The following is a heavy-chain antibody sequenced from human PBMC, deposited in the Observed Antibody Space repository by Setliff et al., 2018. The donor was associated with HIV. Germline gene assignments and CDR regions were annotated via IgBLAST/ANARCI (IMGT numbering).Heavy chain of an antibody. J-gene: IGHJ3*01. D-gene: IGHD7-27*01. V-gene: IGHV4-34*01. CDR2: INHSGGT. CDR3: ARGWGHDGFDV. CDR1: GRSFSGYY. Sequence: ASETLSLTCAVYGRSFSGYYWNWIRQSPGKGLEWIGEINHSGGTNYNPSLKSRVTMSIDTSKNQFSLNVSSVTAADTAVYYCARGWGHDGFDVWGQGTMVT.